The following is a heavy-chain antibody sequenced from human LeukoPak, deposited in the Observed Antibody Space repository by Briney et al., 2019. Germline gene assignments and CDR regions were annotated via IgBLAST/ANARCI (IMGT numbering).Heavy chain of an antibody. V-gene: IGHV3-23*01. CDR1: GFTFSSFA. J-gene: IGHJ4*02. CDR2: ISGSGGST. D-gene: IGHD3-10*01. CDR3: AKDATYYYGSGGPPDY. Sequence: GGSLRLSCAASGFTFSSFAMSWVRQAPGKGLEWVSAISGSGGSTYYADYVKGRYTISRDNSKNTLYLQMNSLRGEDTAVYYCAKDATYYYGSGGPPDYWGQGTLVSVSS.